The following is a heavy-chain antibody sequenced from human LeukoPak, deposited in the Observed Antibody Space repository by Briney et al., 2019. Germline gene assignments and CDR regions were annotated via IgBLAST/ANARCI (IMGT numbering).Heavy chain of an antibody. J-gene: IGHJ4*02. D-gene: IGHD3-16*01. Sequence: GGSLRLSCAASGFTFSRYAMSWVRQAPGKGLEWVPAISGSGGSTYYADSVKGRFTISRDNSKNTLYLQMNTLRAEDTAVYYCARPRAYDSRDLDYWGQGALVTVSS. V-gene: IGHV3-23*01. CDR3: ARPRAYDSRDLDY. CDR1: GFTFSRYA. CDR2: ISGSGGST.